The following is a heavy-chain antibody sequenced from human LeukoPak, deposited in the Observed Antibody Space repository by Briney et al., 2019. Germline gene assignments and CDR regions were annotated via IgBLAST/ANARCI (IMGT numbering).Heavy chain of an antibody. CDR2: IYPGDSDT. V-gene: IGHV5-51*01. CDR3: ARQITSYYYDSSGYYSGGVDY. CDR1: GYSFTSYW. Sequence: GESLKISCKGSGYSFTSYWIGWVRQMPGKGLEWMGIIYPGDSDTRYSPSFQGQVTISADKSISTAYLQWSSLKASDTAMYYCARQITSYYYDSSGYYSGGVDYWGQGTLVTVSS. D-gene: IGHD3-22*01. J-gene: IGHJ4*02.